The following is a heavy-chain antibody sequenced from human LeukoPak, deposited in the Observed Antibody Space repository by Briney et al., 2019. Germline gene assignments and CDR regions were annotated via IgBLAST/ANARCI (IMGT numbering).Heavy chain of an antibody. CDR2: INWDGSSS. CDR3: TRTGPYYYYGMDV. CDR1: GFTFTHYN. V-gene: IGHV3-43*01. D-gene: IGHD3/OR15-3a*01. J-gene: IGHJ6*02. Sequence: GGSLRLSCAASGFTFTHYNMCWVRQPPGKGLEWVSLINWDGSSSYYADSVKGRFTISRDNNKNSLYLHMNSLRTEDTALYYCTRTGPYYYYGMDVWGQGTTVAVSS.